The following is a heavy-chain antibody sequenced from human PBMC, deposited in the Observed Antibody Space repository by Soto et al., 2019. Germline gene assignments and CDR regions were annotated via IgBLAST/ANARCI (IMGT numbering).Heavy chain of an antibody. Sequence: VQLVESGGGLVQPGGSLRLSCAASGFTFTDYWMSWVRQAPDKGLEWVANVEPDGTGQYYVDSVKGRFTISRDNAKNSVYLQRNSLRAEDTAVYYCVRDGPGGYLDYWGLGTLVTVSS. J-gene: IGHJ4*02. V-gene: IGHV3-7*01. D-gene: IGHD3-10*01. CDR2: VEPDGTGQ. CDR1: GFTFTDYW. CDR3: VRDGPGGYLDY.